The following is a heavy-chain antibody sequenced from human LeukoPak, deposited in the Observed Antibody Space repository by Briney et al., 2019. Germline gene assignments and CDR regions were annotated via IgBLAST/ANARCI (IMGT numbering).Heavy chain of an antibody. CDR2: IHTSGST. Sequence: PSETLSLTCTVSGGSISSYYWNWIRQPAGKGLGWIGRIHTSGSTNYNPSFKSRVTMSVDTSKNQFSLKLSSVTAADTAVYYCARGDIFCSGGSCSTNIDYWGQGTLVTVSS. CDR3: ARGDIFCSGGSCSTNIDY. D-gene: IGHD2-15*01. CDR1: GGSISSYY. J-gene: IGHJ4*02. V-gene: IGHV4-4*07.